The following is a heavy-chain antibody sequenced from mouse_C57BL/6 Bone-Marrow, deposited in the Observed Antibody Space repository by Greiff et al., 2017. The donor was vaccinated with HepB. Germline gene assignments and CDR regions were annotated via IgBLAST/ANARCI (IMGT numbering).Heavy chain of an antibody. CDR1: GYAFTNYL. V-gene: IGHV1-54*01. Sequence: QVQLQQSGAELVRPGTSVKVSCKASGYAFTNYLIEWVKQRPGQGLEWIGVINPGSGGTNYNEKFKGKATLTADKSSSTAYMQLSSLTSEDSAVYFCAREGGYDSFDYWGQGTTLTVSS. CDR2: INPGSGGT. D-gene: IGHD2-4*01. CDR3: AREGGYDSFDY. J-gene: IGHJ2*01.